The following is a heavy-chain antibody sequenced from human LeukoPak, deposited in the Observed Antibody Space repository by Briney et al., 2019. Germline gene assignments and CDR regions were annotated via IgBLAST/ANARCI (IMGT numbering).Heavy chain of an antibody. J-gene: IGHJ5*02. D-gene: IGHD2-2*01. CDR2: INWNGGST. CDR3: VRDSAHTVVVPAVIPPGLDNWFDP. CDR1: GFTFDDYG. V-gene: IGHV3-20*04. Sequence: GGSLRLSCAASGFTFDDYGMSWVRQAPGKGLEWVSGINWNGGSTGYADSVKGRFTISRDNAKNSLYLQMNSLRAEDTAVYYCVRDSAHTVVVPAVIPPGLDNWFDPWGQGTLVTVSS.